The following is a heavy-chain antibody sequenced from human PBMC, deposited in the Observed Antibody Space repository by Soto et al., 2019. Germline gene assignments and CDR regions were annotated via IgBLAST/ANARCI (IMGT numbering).Heavy chain of an antibody. D-gene: IGHD1-1*01. Sequence: EVQVVESGGGLVQPGGSLRLSCVVSGFIFSDHYMDWVRQAPGKGLEWLGRSRNKAKRYTTEYAASVKGRFSVSRDESRRSLLLQMDSLKTEDTAVYYCVRGYNSFDTWGQGTLVTVSS. J-gene: IGHJ4*02. CDR1: GFIFSDHY. CDR3: VRGYNSFDT. CDR2: SRNKAKRYTT. V-gene: IGHV3-72*01.